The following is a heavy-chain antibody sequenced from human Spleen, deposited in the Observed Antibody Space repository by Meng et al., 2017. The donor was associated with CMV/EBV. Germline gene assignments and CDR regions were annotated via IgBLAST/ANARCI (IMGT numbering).Heavy chain of an antibody. Sequence: LSLTCAASGFNFDDYAMYWVRQAPGRGLKWVSGISWNSGTIYYAESVKGRFTISRDNAKNSLYLQMDNLRAEDTAFYYCARSHGYYGAFDYWGQGMLVTVSS. CDR1: GFNFDDYA. V-gene: IGHV3-9*01. CDR2: ISWNSGTI. D-gene: IGHD4/OR15-4a*01. J-gene: IGHJ4*02. CDR3: ARSHGYYGAFDY.